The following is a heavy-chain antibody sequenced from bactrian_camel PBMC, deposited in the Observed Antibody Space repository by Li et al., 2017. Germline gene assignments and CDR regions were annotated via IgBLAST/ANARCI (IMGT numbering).Heavy chain of an antibody. CDR2: INSGGGTT. CDR1: GFTFSTYA. D-gene: IGHD5*01. J-gene: IGHJ4*01. V-gene: IGHV3S31*01. Sequence: VQLVESGGGLVQPGGSLRLSCAASGFTFSTYAMSWVRQAPGKGLEWVSNINSGGGTTYYADSVKGRFTISRDNAKNTLYLQLNGLKTEDMAMYYCAPTPLGWVPEAYNYWGQGTQVTVS. CDR3: APTPLGWVPEAYNY.